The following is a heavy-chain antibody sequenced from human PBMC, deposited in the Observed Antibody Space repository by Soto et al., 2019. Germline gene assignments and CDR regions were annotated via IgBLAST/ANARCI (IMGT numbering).Heavy chain of an antibody. D-gene: IGHD1-26*01. J-gene: IGHJ6*01. CDR2: ISYDGSNK. CDR3: AKSGGSFWNYGMDV. V-gene: IGHV3-30*18. Sequence: VQLVESGGGVVQPGRSLRLSCAASGFTFSSYGMHWVRQAPGKGLEWVAVISYDGSNKYYADSVKGRFTISRDNSKNTLYLQMNSLRAEDTAVYYCAKSGGSFWNYGMDVW. CDR1: GFTFSSYG.